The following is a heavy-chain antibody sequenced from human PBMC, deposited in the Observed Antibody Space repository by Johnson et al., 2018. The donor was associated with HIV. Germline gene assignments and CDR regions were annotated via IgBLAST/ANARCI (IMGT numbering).Heavy chain of an antibody. CDR1: GFTVSSNY. J-gene: IGHJ3*02. CDR2: IYSGGST. Sequence: VQLVESGGGLIQPGGSLRLSCAASGFTVSSNYMSWVRQAPGKGLAWVSVIYSGGSTYYADSVKGRFTLSRDNAKNSLYLQMNSLRAEDTALYYCAKDRLAVASPGEAFEIWGQGTMVTVSS. D-gene: IGHD6-19*01. CDR3: AKDRLAVASPGEAFEI. V-gene: IGHV3-53*01.